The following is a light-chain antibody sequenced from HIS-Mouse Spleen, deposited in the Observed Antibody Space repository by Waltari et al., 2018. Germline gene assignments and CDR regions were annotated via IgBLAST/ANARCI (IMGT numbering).Light chain of an antibody. V-gene: IGLV1-47*01. CDR3: AAWDDSLSGYV. Sequence: QSVLTQPPSASGTPGQRVTISCSGSSSNIGSNYGYWYHQLPGPAPKLPIYRNNQRPSGVPDRFSGSKSGTSASLAISGLRSEDEADYYCAAWDDSLSGYVFGTGTKVTVL. J-gene: IGLJ1*01. CDR2: RNN. CDR1: SSNIGSNY.